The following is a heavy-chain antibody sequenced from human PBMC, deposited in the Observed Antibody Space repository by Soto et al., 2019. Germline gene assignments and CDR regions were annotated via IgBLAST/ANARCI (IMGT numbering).Heavy chain of an antibody. V-gene: IGHV1-69*06. D-gene: IGHD3-3*01. CDR2: FVPIFGTA. J-gene: IGHJ6*02. CDR3: ASPTREWLPPARDYYYGMDV. CDR1: GGTFSSYA. Sequence: QVQLVQSGAEVKKPGSSVKVSCKASGGTFSSYAISWVRQAPGQGLEWVGGFVPIFGTANYAQKFQGRVTITADKSTSTAYMELSSLRSEDTAVYYCASPTREWLPPARDYYYGMDVWGQGTTVTVSS.